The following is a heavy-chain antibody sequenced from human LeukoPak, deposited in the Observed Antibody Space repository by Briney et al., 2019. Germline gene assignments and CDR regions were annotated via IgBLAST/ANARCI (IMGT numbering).Heavy chain of an antibody. CDR1: GYTFTSYY. CDR2: INPSGGST. Sequence: ASVTVSCKASGYTFTSYYMHWVRQAPGQGLEWMGIINPSGGSTSYAQKFQGRVTMTRDTSTSTVYMELSSLRSEDTAVYYCARDPWGYQLLLDYWGQGTLVTVSP. V-gene: IGHV1-46*01. CDR3: ARDPWGYQLLLDY. J-gene: IGHJ4*02. D-gene: IGHD2-2*01.